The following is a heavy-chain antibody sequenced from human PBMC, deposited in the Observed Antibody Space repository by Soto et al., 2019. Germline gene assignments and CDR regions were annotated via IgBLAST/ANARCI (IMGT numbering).Heavy chain of an antibody. Sequence: EVQLVESGGGLVQPGGSLRLSCEASGFTFRNYAMHWVRQGTGKGLEWVSGISAAGDPDYADSVEGRFTISRENAQNSFFLHMNSLRVSDTAVYYCARTDRDFYGMDVWGQGTTVIVSS. CDR1: GFTFRNYA. V-gene: IGHV3-13*05. J-gene: IGHJ6*02. CDR3: ARTDRDFYGMDV. CDR2: ISAAGDP.